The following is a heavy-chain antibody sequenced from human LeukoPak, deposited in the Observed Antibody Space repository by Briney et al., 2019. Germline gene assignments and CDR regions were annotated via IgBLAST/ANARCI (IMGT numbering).Heavy chain of an antibody. V-gene: IGHV5-51*01. CDR2: IYPGDSDT. D-gene: IGHD5-24*01. CDR3: ARRRDGYPGHFDY. Sequence: GESLKISCQGSGYSFDSYWIRWVRQMPGKGLEWMGIIYPGDSDTRYSPSFQGQVTISADKSISTAYLQWSSLKAADTAIYYCARRRDGYPGHFDYWGQGTLVTVSS. J-gene: IGHJ4*02. CDR1: GYSFDSYW.